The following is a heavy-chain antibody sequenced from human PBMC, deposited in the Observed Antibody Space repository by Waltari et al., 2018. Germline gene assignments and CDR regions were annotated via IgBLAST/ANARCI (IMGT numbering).Heavy chain of an antibody. V-gene: IGHV5-51*01. D-gene: IGHD1-7*01. J-gene: IGHJ5*02. Sequence: EVQLVQSGAEVKKPGESLKISCKAFGYRFNNYWIAWVRQMPGKGLEWMGIIYGGDSDTRYSPSFQGQVTISADKSISTAYLQCNDLKASDTALYYCARLELRRGPFDLWGQGTLVTVSS. CDR3: ARLELRRGPFDL. CDR1: GYRFNNYW. CDR2: IYGGDSDT.